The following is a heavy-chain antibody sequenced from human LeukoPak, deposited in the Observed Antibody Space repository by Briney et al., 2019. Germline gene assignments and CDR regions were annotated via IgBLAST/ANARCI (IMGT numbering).Heavy chain of an antibody. D-gene: IGHD1-26*01. J-gene: IGHJ4*02. CDR1: GFTFSSFS. CDR2: ISSSSSYT. CDR3: ARIMLSWREFDC. Sequence: RGSLRLSCAASGFTFSSFSMNWVRQAPGKGLEWVSSISSSSSYTFYAGSVKGRFTISRDNAKNSLFLQMNSLRAEDTAVYYCARIMLSWREFDCWGQGTLVTVSS. V-gene: IGHV3-21*01.